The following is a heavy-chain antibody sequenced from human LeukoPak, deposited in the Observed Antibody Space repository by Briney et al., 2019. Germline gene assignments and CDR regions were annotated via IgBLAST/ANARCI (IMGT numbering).Heavy chain of an antibody. J-gene: IGHJ4*02. CDR3: LIRVGGILTGHYPDFDY. D-gene: IGHD3-9*01. Sequence: ASVKVSCKASGYTFTGYYMRWVRQAPGQGLEWMGWINPNSGGTNYAQKFQGRATMTRDTSISTAYMELSRLRSDDTAVYYCLIRVGGILTGHYPDFDYWGQGTLVTVSS. CDR2: INPNSGGT. V-gene: IGHV1-2*02. CDR1: GYTFTGYY.